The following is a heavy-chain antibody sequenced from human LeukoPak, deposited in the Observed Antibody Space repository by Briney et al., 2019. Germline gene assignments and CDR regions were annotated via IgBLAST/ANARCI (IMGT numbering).Heavy chain of an antibody. CDR2: ISGSSRTI. CDR3: ARVNDFWSGYHFDY. D-gene: IGHD3-3*01. V-gene: IGHV3-48*02. Sequence: GGSLRLSCAASGFTFSSYTMNWVRQAPGKGLEWVSYISGSSRTIYYADSVKGRFTISRDNAKNSLYLQMNSLRDEDTAVYYCARVNDFWSGYHFDYWGQGTLVTVSS. J-gene: IGHJ4*02. CDR1: GFTFSSYT.